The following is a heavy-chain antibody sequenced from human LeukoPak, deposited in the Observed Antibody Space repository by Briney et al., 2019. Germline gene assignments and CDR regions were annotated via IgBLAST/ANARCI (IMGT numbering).Heavy chain of an antibody. J-gene: IGHJ4*02. D-gene: IGHD6-13*01. CDR2: MNPNSGNT. CDR1: GYTFTSYD. CDR3: ARVAPETRIAAADEYYFDY. V-gene: IGHV1-8*01. Sequence: ASVKVSCKASGYTFTSYDINWVRQATGQGLEWMGWMNPNSGNTGYAQEFQGRVTMTRNTSISTAYMELSSLRSEDTAVYYCARVAPETRIAAADEYYFDYWGQGTLVTVSS.